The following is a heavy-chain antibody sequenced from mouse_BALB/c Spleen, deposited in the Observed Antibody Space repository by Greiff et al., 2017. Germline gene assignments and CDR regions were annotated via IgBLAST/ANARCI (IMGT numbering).Heavy chain of an antibody. Sequence: QVTLKVSGPGILQPSQTLSLTCSFSGFSLSTSGMGVSWIRQPSGKGLEWLAHIYWDDDKRYNPSLKSRLTISKDTSRNQVFLKITSVDTADTATYYCARRLTTVYYYAMDYWGQGTSVTVSS. CDR1: GFSLSTSGMG. D-gene: IGHD1-1*01. V-gene: IGHV8-12*01. CDR3: ARRLTTVYYYAMDY. CDR2: IYWDDDK. J-gene: IGHJ4*01.